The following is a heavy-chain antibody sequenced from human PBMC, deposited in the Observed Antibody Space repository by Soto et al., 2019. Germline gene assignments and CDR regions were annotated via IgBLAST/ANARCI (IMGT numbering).Heavy chain of an antibody. CDR3: ARDRRTGNTHPYYGMDV. J-gene: IGHJ6*02. Sequence: XETLSLACTVCGGSVTSGSYYGGWIRQPPEKGLEWIGYIYYRGSTSYNPSLKSRVTISLDTSKSQFSLELTSVTAADTAVYFCARDRRTGNTHPYYGMDVWGQGTTVTVSS. V-gene: IGHV4-61*01. CDR1: GGSVTSGSYY. D-gene: IGHD1-7*01. CDR2: IYYRGST.